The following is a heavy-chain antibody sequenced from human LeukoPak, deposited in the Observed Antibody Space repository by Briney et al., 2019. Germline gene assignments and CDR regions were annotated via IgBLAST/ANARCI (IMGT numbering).Heavy chain of an antibody. D-gene: IGHD6-19*01. CDR2: ISSSGSTI. Sequence: PGGSLRLSCAASGFTFSDYYMSWIRQAPGKGLEWVSYISSSGSTIYYADSAKGQFTISRDNAKNSLYLQMNSLRAEDTAVYYCARTETFGYSSGWYKAMDYWGQGTLVTVSS. CDR3: ARTETFGYSSGWYKAMDY. V-gene: IGHV3-11*01. J-gene: IGHJ4*02. CDR1: GFTFSDYY.